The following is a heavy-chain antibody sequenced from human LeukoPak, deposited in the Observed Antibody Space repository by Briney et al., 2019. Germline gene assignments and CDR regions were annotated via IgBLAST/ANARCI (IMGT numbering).Heavy chain of an antibody. J-gene: IGHJ4*02. CDR1: GFTFSSYA. V-gene: IGHV3-23*01. Sequence: NPGGSLRLSCAASGFTFSSYAMSWVRQAPGKGLEWVSAIRGSGGGTFYADSVKGRFTISRDNSKNTLYLQMNSLRAEDTAVYYCVSSYDSSGYYIYYFDYWGQGTLVTVSP. CDR3: VSSYDSSGYYIYYFDY. CDR2: IRGSGGGT. D-gene: IGHD3-22*01.